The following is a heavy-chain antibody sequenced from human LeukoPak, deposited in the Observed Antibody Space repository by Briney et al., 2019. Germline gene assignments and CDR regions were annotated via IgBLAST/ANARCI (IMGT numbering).Heavy chain of an antibody. J-gene: IGHJ6*02. CDR1: GFTFSSYG. CDR3: AKDTRRDVYYYYGMDV. Sequence: GGSLRLSCAASGFTFSSYGMHWVRQAPGKGLEWVAVISYDGSNKYYADSVKGQFTISRDNSKNTLYLQMNSLRAEDTAVYYCAKDTRRDVYYYYGMDVWGQGTTVTVSS. CDR2: ISYDGSNK. D-gene: IGHD1-1*01. V-gene: IGHV3-30*18.